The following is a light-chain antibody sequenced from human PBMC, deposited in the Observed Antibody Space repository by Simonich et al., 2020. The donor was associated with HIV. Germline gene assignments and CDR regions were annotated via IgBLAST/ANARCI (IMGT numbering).Light chain of an antibody. Sequence: DIQTTQSPSSLSASVGDRVTITCRASQSISSYLNWLQHKPGKAPKLLIYAAFRLQSGVPSRFSGSGSGTESTRTISSLQPEDFATYFCQQSYSVPYTFGQGTKLDIK. V-gene: IGKV1-39*01. CDR2: AAF. J-gene: IGKJ2*01. CDR1: QSISSY. CDR3: QQSYSVPYT.